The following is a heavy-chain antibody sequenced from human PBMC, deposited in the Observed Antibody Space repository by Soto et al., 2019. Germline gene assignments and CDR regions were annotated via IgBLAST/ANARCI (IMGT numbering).Heavy chain of an antibody. CDR3: ARAPNESSWPYYFDY. V-gene: IGHV3-30*04. J-gene: IGHJ4*02. CDR1: GFTFTNFG. CDR2: LLYNGYTQ. D-gene: IGHD6-13*01. Sequence: QVQLVESGGGVVQPGRSLRLSCAASGFTFTNFGLHWVRQAPDKGLEWVAVLLYNGYTQYYADSVKGRFTISGDNSKNTLYLQMDSLQPEDTAVYYCARAPNESSWPYYFDYWGLGTLVAVSS.